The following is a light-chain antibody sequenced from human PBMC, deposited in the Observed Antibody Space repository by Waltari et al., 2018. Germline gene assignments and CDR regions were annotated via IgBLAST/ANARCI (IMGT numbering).Light chain of an antibody. CDR1: GPNIGAGYA. J-gene: IGLJ2*01. V-gene: IGLV1-40*01. CDR2: GNT. Sequence: QSVLTQPPSVSGAPGQTISIFCTGSGPNIGAGYAVHWYQQLPGAAPKLLIYGNTNRPSGVPDRFSGSRSGTSASLVITGLQAEDEADYYCQSYDNSLSTSLSGAVFGGGTKLTVL. CDR3: QSYDNSLSTSLSGAV.